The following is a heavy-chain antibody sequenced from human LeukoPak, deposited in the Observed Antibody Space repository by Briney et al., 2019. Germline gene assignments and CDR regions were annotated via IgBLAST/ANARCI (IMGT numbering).Heavy chain of an antibody. CDR1: GYTFTNYA. Sequence: ASVKVSCKASGYTFTNYAMNWVRQAPGQGLEWMGCINTNTGNPTYAQGFTGRFVFSLDTSVNTTYLQIRRLKAEGTAVYYCARDFGTYYYHGSGPYYDHFWGQGTLVTVSS. CDR3: ARDFGTYYYHGSGPYYDHF. CDR2: INTNTGNP. V-gene: IGHV7-4-1*02. J-gene: IGHJ4*02. D-gene: IGHD3-22*01.